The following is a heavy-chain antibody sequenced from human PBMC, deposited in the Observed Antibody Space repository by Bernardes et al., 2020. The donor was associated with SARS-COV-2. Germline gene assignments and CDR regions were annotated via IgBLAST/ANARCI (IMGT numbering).Heavy chain of an antibody. Sequence: ASVKVSCKASGYTFTSYVISWVRQAPGQGLEWMGWISAYNGNTNYAQKLQGRVTMTTDTSTSTAYMELRSLRSDDTAVYYCAHCSGGSCYHNWFDPWGQGTLVTVSS. V-gene: IGHV1-18*01. CDR2: ISAYNGNT. D-gene: IGHD2-15*01. J-gene: IGHJ5*02. CDR1: GYTFTSYV. CDR3: AHCSGGSCYHNWFDP.